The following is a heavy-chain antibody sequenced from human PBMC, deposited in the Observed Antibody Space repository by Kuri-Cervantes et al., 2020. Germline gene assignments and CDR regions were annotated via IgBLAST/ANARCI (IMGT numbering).Heavy chain of an antibody. CDR1: GASVSSHY. D-gene: IGHD3-16*01. Sequence: SETLSLTCTVSGASVSSHYWTWIRQPPGKGLEWIGCVYTSGSTNYNPALKNRVTMSADRSKKEFSLNLNSVTAADTAVYYCARGEGGVLFDFWGQGILVTVSS. CDR2: VYTSGST. V-gene: IGHV4-4*07. CDR3: ARGEGGVLFDF. J-gene: IGHJ4*02.